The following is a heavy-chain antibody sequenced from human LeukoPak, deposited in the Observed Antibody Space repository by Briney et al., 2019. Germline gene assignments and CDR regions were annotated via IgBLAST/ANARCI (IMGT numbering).Heavy chain of an antibody. V-gene: IGHV3-30-3*01. CDR1: GSTSSSYT. CDR3: ARAMCEYSYGFCGMDV. D-gene: IGHD5-18*01. J-gene: IGHJ6*02. Sequence: PGRPMRLSYAASGSTSSSYTMHGVRQAPGKGLGWGAVISYDGSNKYNANFEKGRFTISRDNSKNTLYLQMNSLRAEDTAVYYCARAMCEYSYGFCGMDVWGQGTTVTVSS. CDR2: ISYDGSNK.